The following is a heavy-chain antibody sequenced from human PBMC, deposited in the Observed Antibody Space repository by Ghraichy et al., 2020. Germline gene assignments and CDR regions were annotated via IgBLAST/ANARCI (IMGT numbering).Heavy chain of an antibody. V-gene: IGHV3-30*18. D-gene: IGHD3-3*01. Sequence: GGSLRLSCAASGFTFSSYGMHWVRQAPGKGLEWVAVISYDGSNKYYADSVKGRFTISRDNSKNTLYLQMNSLRAEDTAVYYCAKDQYPSITIFGADVWGKGTTVTVSS. CDR2: ISYDGSNK. CDR1: GFTFSSYG. J-gene: IGHJ6*04. CDR3: AKDQYPSITIFGADV.